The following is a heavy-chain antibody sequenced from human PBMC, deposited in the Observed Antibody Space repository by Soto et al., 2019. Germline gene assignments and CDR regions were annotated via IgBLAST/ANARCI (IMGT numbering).Heavy chain of an antibody. CDR1: GYTFTSYY. CDR2: INPSGGST. D-gene: IGHD1-26*01. J-gene: IGHJ6*02. CDR3: ARVKSGSHNLHLYYYYGMDV. Sequence: ASVKVSCKASGYTFTSYYMHWVRQAPGQGLEWMGIINPSGGSTSYAQKFQGRVTMTRDTSTSTVYMELSSLRSEDTAVYYCARVKSGSHNLHLYYYYGMDVWGQGTTVTVSS. V-gene: IGHV1-46*01.